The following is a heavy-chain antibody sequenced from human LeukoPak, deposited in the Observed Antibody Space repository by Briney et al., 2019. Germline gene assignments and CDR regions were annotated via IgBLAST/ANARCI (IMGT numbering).Heavy chain of an antibody. CDR2: IIPIFGTA. CDR1: GGTFSSYA. D-gene: IGHD4-17*01. J-gene: IGHJ5*02. CDR3: ARDLEDGYGDYVENWFDP. V-gene: IGHV1-69*01. Sequence: ASVTVSCKASGGTFSSYAISWVRQAPGQGLEWMGGIIPIFGTANYAQKFQGRVTITADESTSTAYMELSSLRSEDTAVYYCARDLEDGYGDYVENWFDPWGQGTLVTVSS.